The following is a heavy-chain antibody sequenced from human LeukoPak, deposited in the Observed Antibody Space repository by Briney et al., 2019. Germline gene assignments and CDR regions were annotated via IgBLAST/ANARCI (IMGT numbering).Heavy chain of an antibody. CDR1: GFTFSSYS. CDR2: ISSSSSYI. Sequence: GGSLRLXCAASGFTFSSYSMNWVRQAPGKGLEWVSSISSSSSYIYYADSGKGRFTISRANAKNSLYLQMNSLRAEDTAVYYCARDRQYCSGGSCYPLFDYWSQGTLVTVSS. D-gene: IGHD2-15*01. CDR3: ARDRQYCSGGSCYPLFDY. J-gene: IGHJ4*02. V-gene: IGHV3-21*01.